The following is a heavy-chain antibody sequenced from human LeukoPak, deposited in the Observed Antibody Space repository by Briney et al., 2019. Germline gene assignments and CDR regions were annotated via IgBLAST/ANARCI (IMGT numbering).Heavy chain of an antibody. D-gene: IGHD6-19*01. CDR3: AKKAVAVAGEYFDY. CDR1: GFTFSSYP. CDR2: ISYDGSNK. J-gene: IGHJ4*02. Sequence: GGSLRLSCAASGFTFSSYPMHWVRQAPGKGLEWVAVISYDGSNKYYADSVKGRFTISRDNSKNTLYLQMNSLRAEDMAVYYCAKKAVAVAGEYFDYWGQGTLVTVSS. V-gene: IGHV3-30-3*02.